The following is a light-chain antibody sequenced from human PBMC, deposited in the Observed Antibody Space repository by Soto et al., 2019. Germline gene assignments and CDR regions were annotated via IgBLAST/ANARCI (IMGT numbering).Light chain of an antibody. CDR2: GNS. CDR1: SSNIGAGYD. V-gene: IGLV1-40*01. CDR3: QPYDSSLSGSV. J-gene: IGLJ3*02. Sequence: QSVLTQPPSVSGAPGQRVTISCTGSSSNIGAGYDVHWYQQLPGTAPKLLIYGNSNRPSGVPDRFSGSKSGTSASLAITGLQAEDEADYYCQPYDSSLSGSVFGGGTKHTVL.